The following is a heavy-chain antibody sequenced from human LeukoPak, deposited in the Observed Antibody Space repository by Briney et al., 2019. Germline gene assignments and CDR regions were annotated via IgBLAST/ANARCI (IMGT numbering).Heavy chain of an antibody. J-gene: IGHJ4*02. D-gene: IGHD2-21*02. CDR2: INPSGGST. V-gene: IGHV1-46*01. Sequence: GASVKVSCKASGYTFTSYYMHWVRQAPGQGLEWMGIINPSGGSTSYAQKFQGRVTMTSDTSTSTVYMELSSLRSEDTAVYYCARCGGDCYGFNYWGQGTLVTVSS. CDR1: GYTFTSYY. CDR3: ARCGGDCYGFNY.